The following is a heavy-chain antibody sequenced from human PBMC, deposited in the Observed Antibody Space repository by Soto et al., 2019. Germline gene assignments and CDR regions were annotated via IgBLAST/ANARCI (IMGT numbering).Heavy chain of an antibody. CDR3: ARGDCRGDI. Sequence: EQLQQWGAGLLKPSETLSLTCAVYGGSLSRYYWSWIRQPPGKGLAWIGEINHRGNTNYNPSLTSRVTISVGTAKNQFSLKLSSVTAADTAVYYCARGDCRGDIWGRGTLVTVSS. V-gene: IGHV4-34*01. D-gene: IGHD2-15*01. J-gene: IGHJ4*02. CDR2: INHRGNT. CDR1: GGSLSRYY.